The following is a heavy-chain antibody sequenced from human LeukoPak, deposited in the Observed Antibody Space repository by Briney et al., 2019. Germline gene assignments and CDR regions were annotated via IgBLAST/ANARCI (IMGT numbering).Heavy chain of an antibody. J-gene: IGHJ6*02. CDR1: GFTFSNYA. V-gene: IGHV3-30*01. Sequence: GKSLRLSCAASGFTFSNYAMHWVRQAPGKGLEWVSLISSGGTYEYYADSVKGRFTISRDNSKNTLYLQLNSLRAEDTAVYYCARDYYGSGSHPRAFCYYYGMDVWGQGTTVTVSS. D-gene: IGHD3-10*01. CDR3: ARDYYGSGSHPRAFCYYYGMDV. CDR2: ISSGGTYE.